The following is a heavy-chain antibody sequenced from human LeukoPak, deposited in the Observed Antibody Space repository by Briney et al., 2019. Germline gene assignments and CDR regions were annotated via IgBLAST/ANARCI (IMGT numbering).Heavy chain of an antibody. Sequence: GASVKVSCKASGYTFTSYGISWVRQAPGQGLEWMGWISAYNGNTNYAQKLQGRVTMTTDTSTSTAYMELRSLRSDDTAVYYCARAEYYHGSGSYSLPNYYYYYYMDVWGKGTTVTVSS. D-gene: IGHD3-10*01. CDR2: ISAYNGNT. CDR1: GYTFTSYG. CDR3: ARAEYYHGSGSYSLPNYYYYYYMDV. J-gene: IGHJ6*03. V-gene: IGHV1-18*01.